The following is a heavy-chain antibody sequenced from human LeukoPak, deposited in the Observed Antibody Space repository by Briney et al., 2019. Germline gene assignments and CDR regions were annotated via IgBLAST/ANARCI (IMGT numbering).Heavy chain of an antibody. V-gene: IGHV4-4*07. CDR2: IHSSGST. Sequence: PSETLSLTCTVSGGSISTYYWSWIRQSAGKGLEWIGRIHSSGSTNYISSLKSRVTLSVDTSQYQFSLELSSVTAANTAVYYCARGVVDMANSFGFWGEGILVTVSS. D-gene: IGHD5-24*01. CDR3: ARGVVDMANSFGF. J-gene: IGHJ4*02. CDR1: GGSISTYY.